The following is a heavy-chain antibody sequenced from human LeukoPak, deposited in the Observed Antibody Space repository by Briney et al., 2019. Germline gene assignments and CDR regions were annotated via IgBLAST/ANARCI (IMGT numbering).Heavy chain of an antibody. CDR2: IYSDGST. Sequence: GGSLRLSCAASGFTFSNAWMSWVRQAPGKGLEWVSIIYSDGSTFYADSVKGRFTISRDNSKNTLYLQMNSLRAEDTAVYYCARGGSYLSAFDIWGQGTMVTVS. J-gene: IGHJ3*02. CDR3: ARGGSYLSAFDI. D-gene: IGHD1-26*01. V-gene: IGHV3-53*01. CDR1: GFTFSNAW.